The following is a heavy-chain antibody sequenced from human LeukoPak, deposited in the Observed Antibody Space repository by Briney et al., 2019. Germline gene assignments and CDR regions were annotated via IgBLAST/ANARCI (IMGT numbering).Heavy chain of an antibody. J-gene: IGHJ5*02. CDR1: GFTFRSYA. D-gene: IGHD6-19*01. CDR3: ARDPVAGSSGYRFEP. CDR2: ISGSGGST. V-gene: IGHV3-23*01. Sequence: GGYLRLSCAASGFTFRSYAMSWVRQAPGKGLEWVSAISGSGGSTYYPDSVKGRFTISRDTSKNTLDLQMNSLRAEDTAVYHCARDPVAGSSGYRFEPWGQGTLVTVSS.